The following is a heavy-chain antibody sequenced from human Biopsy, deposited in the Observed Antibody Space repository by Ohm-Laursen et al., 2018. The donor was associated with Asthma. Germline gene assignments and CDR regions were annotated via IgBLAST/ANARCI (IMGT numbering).Heavy chain of an antibody. D-gene: IGHD4-17*01. CDR3: ASDFPKDYVRYNFQF. J-gene: IGHJ4*02. CDR1: GYSLTDLS. Sequence: EASVKVSCKLSGYSLTDLSMRWVRQAPGQGLEWMGGHDHEEGGTVNARRFQGRVTMTEDTSTDTAYMELSSLSSDDTAVYYCASDFPKDYVRYNFQFWGQGTLVTVSS. V-gene: IGHV1-24*01. CDR2: HDHEEGGT.